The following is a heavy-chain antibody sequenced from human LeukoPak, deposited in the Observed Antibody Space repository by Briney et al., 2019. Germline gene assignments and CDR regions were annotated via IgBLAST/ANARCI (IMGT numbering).Heavy chain of an antibody. CDR2: MYYSGST. V-gene: IGHV4-59*13. D-gene: IGHD6-25*01. J-gene: IGHJ4*02. CDR1: GGSINPYY. Sequence: SETLSLTCTVSGGSINPYYWSWNRQPPGKGLEWIGYMYYSGSTNYNPSLKSRVTISLDTSKNQFFLKLNSVTAADTAVYYCVRSGGRGGGVWGQGTLATVSS. CDR3: VRSGGRGGGV.